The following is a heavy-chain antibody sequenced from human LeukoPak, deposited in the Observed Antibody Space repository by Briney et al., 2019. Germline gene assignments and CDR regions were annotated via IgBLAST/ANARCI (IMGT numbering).Heavy chain of an antibody. Sequence: SETLSLTCTVSGGSISTSNYYWGWLRQPPGTGLEWIGNIFYSGSTYYSPSLRSRVTISLDTSRNQFSLKLNSVTAADTAVYYCARSSEGRYYYDSSGYSYYYYYMDVWGKGTTVTISS. CDR3: ARSSEGRYYYDSSGYSYYYYYMDV. V-gene: IGHV4-39*07. CDR2: IFYSGST. D-gene: IGHD3-22*01. CDR1: GGSISTSNYY. J-gene: IGHJ6*03.